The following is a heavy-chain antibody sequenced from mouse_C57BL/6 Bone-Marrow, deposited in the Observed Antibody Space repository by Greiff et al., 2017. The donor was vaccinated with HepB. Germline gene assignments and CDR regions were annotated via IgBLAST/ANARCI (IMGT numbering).Heavy chain of an antibody. CDR3: ASPYYGNYPWFAY. CDR1: GYTFTDYY. D-gene: IGHD2-10*01. V-gene: IGHV1-19*01. J-gene: IGHJ2*01. Sequence: EVQLQQSGPVLVKPGASVKMSCKASGYTFTDYYMNWVKQSHGKSLEWIGVINPYNGGTSYNQKFKGKATLTVDKSSSTAYMELNSLTSEDSAVYYCASPYYGNYPWFAYWGQGTTLTVSS. CDR2: INPYNGGT.